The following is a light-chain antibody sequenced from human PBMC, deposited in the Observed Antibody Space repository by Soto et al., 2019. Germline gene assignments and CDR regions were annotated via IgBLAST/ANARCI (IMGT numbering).Light chain of an antibody. V-gene: IGKV1-39*01. CDR3: QHRYITPVT. J-gene: IGKJ2*01. CDR2: AAS. CDR1: QRISSY. Sequence: DIQMTQSPSSLSASVGDRVTITCRASQRISSYLNWYQQKPGQPPKLLIYAASSLQSGVPSRFSGSASGTDLTLSSSSLHPEDSATYYCQHRYITPVTCGQGTKLELK.